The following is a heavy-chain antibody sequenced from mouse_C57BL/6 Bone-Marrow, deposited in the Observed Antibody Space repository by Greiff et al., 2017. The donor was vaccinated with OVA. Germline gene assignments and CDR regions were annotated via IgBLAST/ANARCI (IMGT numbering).Heavy chain of an antibody. D-gene: IGHD1-1*01. CDR2: ISSGGDYI. CDR3: TRVGGYYGSSYRYFDY. CDR1: GFTFSSYA. V-gene: IGHV5-9-1*02. Sequence: EVQGVESGEGLAKPGGSLKLSCAASGFTFSSYAMSWVRQTPEKRLEWVAYISSGGDYIYYADTVKGRFTISRDNARNTLYLQMSSLKSEDTAMYYCTRVGGYYGSSYRYFDYWGQGTTLTVSS. J-gene: IGHJ2*01.